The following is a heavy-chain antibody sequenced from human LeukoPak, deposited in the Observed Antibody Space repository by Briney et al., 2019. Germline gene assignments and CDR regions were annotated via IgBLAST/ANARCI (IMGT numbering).Heavy chain of an antibody. V-gene: IGHV6-1*01. CDR1: GDSVSSNSVA. CDR2: TYYRSKWNN. Sequence: SQTLSLTCAISGDSVSSNSVAWNWTRQSPSRGLEWLGRTYYRSKWNNEYAESVRSRITINPDTSKNQFSLQLDSVTPEDTAVYYCARERYYFDYWGQGTLVTVSS. CDR3: ARERYYFDY. J-gene: IGHJ4*02.